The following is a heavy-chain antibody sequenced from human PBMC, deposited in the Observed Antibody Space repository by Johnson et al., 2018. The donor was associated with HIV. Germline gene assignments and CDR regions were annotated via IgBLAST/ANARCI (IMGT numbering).Heavy chain of an antibody. CDR3: AKDSSSRMGFPGFDI. CDR1: RFTFSSYG. CDR2: IRYDGSEK. D-gene: IGHD2-2*01. J-gene: IGHJ3*02. V-gene: IGHV3-30*02. Sequence: QVQLVESGGGVVQPGGSLRLSCAASRFTFSSYGMHWVRQAPGKGLEWVTFIRYDGSEKYFADSVKGRFTISRDNSKNTLYLQMSSLRLEDTALYYCAKDSSSRMGFPGFDIWGPGTMFTVSS.